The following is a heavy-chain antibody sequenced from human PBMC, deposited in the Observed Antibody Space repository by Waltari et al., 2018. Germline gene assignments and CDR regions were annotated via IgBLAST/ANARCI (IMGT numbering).Heavy chain of an antibody. J-gene: IGHJ4*02. CDR1: GGSFSGYY. V-gene: IGHV4-34*01. Sequence: QVQLQQWGAGLLKPSETLSLTCAVYGGSFSGYYWSWIRQSPGKGREWIGEINYRGSTNYNPSLKSRVTISIDTSKTQFSLELTSVTGADTAVYYCAGTPVGVTFLYFDYWGQGTLVTVSS. CDR3: AGTPVGVTFLYFDY. D-gene: IGHD1-26*01. CDR2: INYRGST.